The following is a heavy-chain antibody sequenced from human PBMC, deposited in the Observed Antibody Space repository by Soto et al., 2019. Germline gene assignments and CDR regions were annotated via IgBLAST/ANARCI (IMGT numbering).Heavy chain of an antibody. CDR3: AKDRIVGATKSLSDY. J-gene: IGHJ4*02. D-gene: IGHD1-26*01. Sequence: GGSLRLSCAASGFTFSSYGMHWVRQAPGKGLEWVAVISYDGSNKYYADSVKGRFTISRDNSKNTLYLQMNSLRAEDTAVYYCAKDRIVGATKSLSDYWGQGTLVNVSS. V-gene: IGHV3-30*18. CDR1: GFTFSSYG. CDR2: ISYDGSNK.